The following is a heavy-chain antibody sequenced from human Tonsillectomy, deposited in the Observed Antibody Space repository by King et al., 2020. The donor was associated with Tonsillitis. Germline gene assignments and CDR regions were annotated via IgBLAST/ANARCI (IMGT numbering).Heavy chain of an antibody. CDR1: GGSISSGGYS. Sequence: LQLQESGSGLVKPSQTLSLTCAVSGGSISSGGYSWSWIRQPPGKGLEWIGYIYHSGSTYYNPSLKSRVTISVDRSKNQFSLKLSSVTAADTAVYYCARGSPLTIFGVVTVGYFDYWGQGTLVTVSS. CDR3: ARGSPLTIFGVVTVGYFDY. V-gene: IGHV4-30-2*01. J-gene: IGHJ4*02. D-gene: IGHD3-3*01. CDR2: IYHSGST.